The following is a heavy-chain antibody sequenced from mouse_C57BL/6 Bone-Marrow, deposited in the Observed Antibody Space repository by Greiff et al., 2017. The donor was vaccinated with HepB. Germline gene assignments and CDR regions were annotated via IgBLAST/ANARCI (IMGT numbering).Heavy chain of an antibody. CDR2: IYPGDGDT. Sequence: LVESGPELVQPGASVKVSCKASGNAFSTSWMNWVMQRNGKGLEWIGRIYPGDGDTNYNGKFKGKATLTADKSSSTAYMQLSSLTSEDSAVDDYARVRYYAMDYWCQGTSVTVSS. V-gene: IGHV1-82*01. CDR1: GNAFSTSW. CDR3: ARVRYYAMDY. J-gene: IGHJ4*01.